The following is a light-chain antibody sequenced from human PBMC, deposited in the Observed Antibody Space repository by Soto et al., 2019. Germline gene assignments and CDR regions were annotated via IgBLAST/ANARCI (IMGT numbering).Light chain of an antibody. CDR1: QSISDT. J-gene: IGKJ1*01. CDR3: QQYNNWPWT. CDR2: GAS. V-gene: IGKV3-15*01. Sequence: IVMTQSPATLSVSPGGRETLSCRASQSISDTLAWYQQKHGQAPRLLIYGASTRAPGFPARFSGSGSGTDFNLTISSLQSEDFAVYYCQQYNNWPWTFGQGTKVDIK.